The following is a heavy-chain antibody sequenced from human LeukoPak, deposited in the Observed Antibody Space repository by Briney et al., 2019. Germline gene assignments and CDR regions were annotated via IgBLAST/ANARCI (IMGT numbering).Heavy chain of an antibody. J-gene: IGHJ4*02. V-gene: IGHV3-21*01. D-gene: IGHD3-22*01. CDR1: GFTFSSYS. CDR3: ARDPYYYDSSGYYYFDY. CDR2: ISSSSSYI. Sequence: GGSLRLSCAASGFTFSSYSMNWVRQAPGKGLEWVSSISSSSSYIYYADSVKGRFTISRDNAKNSLYLQMNNLRAEDTAVYYCARDPYYYDSSGYYYFDYWGQGTLVTVSS.